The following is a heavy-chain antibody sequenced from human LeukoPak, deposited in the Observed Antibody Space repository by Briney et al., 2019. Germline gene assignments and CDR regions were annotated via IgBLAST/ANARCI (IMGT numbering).Heavy chain of an antibody. CDR1: GASISSSSYY. D-gene: IGHD4-17*01. CDR2: IYYSGST. Sequence: SETLSLTCTVSGASISSSSYYWGWIRQPPGKGLEWIGSIYYSGSTYYNPSLKSRVTISVDTSKNQFSLKLSSVTAADTAVYYCARLVTEYGDYATYYYYYMDVWGKGTTVTISS. J-gene: IGHJ6*03. V-gene: IGHV4-39*01. CDR3: ARLVTEYGDYATYYYYYMDV.